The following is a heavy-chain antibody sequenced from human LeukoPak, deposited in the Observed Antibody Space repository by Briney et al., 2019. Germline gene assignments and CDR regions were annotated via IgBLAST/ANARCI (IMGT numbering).Heavy chain of an antibody. D-gene: IGHD2-21*02. V-gene: IGHV4-39*07. CDR2: IYYSGST. Sequence: SETLSLTCSVSGGSVSSNNYYWGWIRQPPGKGLECIGSIYYSGSTYYNPSLKSRVTISVDTSKNQFSLKLSSVTAADTAVYYCARIIVVVTAILNWFDPWGQGTLVTVSS. J-gene: IGHJ5*02. CDR1: GGSVSSNNYY. CDR3: ARIIVVVTAILNWFDP.